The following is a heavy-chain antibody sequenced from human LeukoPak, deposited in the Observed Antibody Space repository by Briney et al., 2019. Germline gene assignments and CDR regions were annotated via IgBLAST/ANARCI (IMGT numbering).Heavy chain of an antibody. CDR2: IYHSGST. J-gene: IGHJ3*02. CDR1: GYSISSGYY. Sequence: SETLSLTCTVSGYSISSGYYWGWIRQPPGKGLEWIGSIYHSGSTYYNPSLKSRVTISVDTSKNQFSLKLSSVTAADTAVYYCARGAGSGRNAFDIWGQGTMVTVSS. D-gene: IGHD3-10*01. V-gene: IGHV4-38-2*02. CDR3: ARGAGSGRNAFDI.